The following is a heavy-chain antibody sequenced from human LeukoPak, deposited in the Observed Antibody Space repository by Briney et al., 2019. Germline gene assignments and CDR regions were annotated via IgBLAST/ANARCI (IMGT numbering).Heavy chain of an antibody. J-gene: IGHJ5*02. CDR2: IYYGGST. Sequence: PSETLSLTCTVSGGSISSYYWSWIRQPPGKGLEWIGYIYYGGSTNYNPSLKSRVTISVDTSKNQSSLKLSSVTAADTAVYYCARQRLTGYFNWFDPWGQGTLVTVSS. CDR1: GGSISSYY. V-gene: IGHV4-59*01. CDR3: ARQRLTGYFNWFDP. D-gene: IGHD3-9*01.